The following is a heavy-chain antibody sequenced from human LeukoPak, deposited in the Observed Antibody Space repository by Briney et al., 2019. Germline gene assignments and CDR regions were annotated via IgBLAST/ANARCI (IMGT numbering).Heavy chain of an antibody. CDR1: GGSISSSGYS. CDR3: ARGLGVAKPTFDS. Sequence: PSETLSLTCAVSGGSISSSGYSWGWIRQPPGKGLECIGFINHGGTTYYNPSLKSRVTISLDRSKNQFSLNLNPVTAADTAVYYCARGLGVAKPTFDSWGLGTLVTVSS. J-gene: IGHJ4*02. V-gene: IGHV4-30-2*01. CDR2: INHGGTT. D-gene: IGHD5-12*01.